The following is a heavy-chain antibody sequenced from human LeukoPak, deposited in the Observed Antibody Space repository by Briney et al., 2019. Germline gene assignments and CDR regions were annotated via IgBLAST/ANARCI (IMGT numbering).Heavy chain of an antibody. J-gene: IGHJ5*02. Sequence: SETLSLTCAVYGGSFSGYYWSWIRQPPGKGLEWIGEINHSGSTNYNPSLKSRVTISADTSKNQFSLKLSSVTAADTAVYYCARFYVVVPAALFDPWGQGTLVTVSS. D-gene: IGHD2-2*01. CDR1: GGSFSGYY. CDR3: ARFYVVVPAALFDP. CDR2: INHSGST. V-gene: IGHV4-34*01.